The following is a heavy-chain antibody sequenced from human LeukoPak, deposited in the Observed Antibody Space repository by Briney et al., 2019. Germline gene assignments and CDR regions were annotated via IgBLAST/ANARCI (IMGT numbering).Heavy chain of an antibody. CDR1: GGSFSGYY. J-gene: IGHJ3*02. CDR2: INHSGST. CDR3: ARAPIIMIVATHAFDI. D-gene: IGHD3-22*01. V-gene: IGHV4-34*01. Sequence: SETLSLTCAVYGGSFSGYYWSWIRQPPGKGLEWIGEINHSGSTNYNPSLKSRVTISVDTSKNQFSLKLSSVTAADTAVYYCARAPIIMIVATHAFDIWGQGTMVTVSS.